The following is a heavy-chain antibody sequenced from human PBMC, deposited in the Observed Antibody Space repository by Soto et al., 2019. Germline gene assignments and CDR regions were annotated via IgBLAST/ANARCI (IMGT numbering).Heavy chain of an antibody. CDR1: GGSFSGHY. CDR3: ARVGALGSSSCFDY. Sequence: QVQLQQWGAGLLKPSETLSLTCAVSGGSFSGHYWSWIRQPPGKGLEWIGELNHSGSTNYNPSLKSRVTISVDTSKNQFSLKLISVTAADTAVYFCARVGALGSSSCFDYWGQGTLVTVSS. V-gene: IGHV4-34*01. D-gene: IGHD6-13*01. J-gene: IGHJ4*02. CDR2: LNHSGST.